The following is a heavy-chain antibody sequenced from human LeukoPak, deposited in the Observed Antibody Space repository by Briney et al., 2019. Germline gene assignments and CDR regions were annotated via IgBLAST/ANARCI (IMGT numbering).Heavy chain of an antibody. CDR1: GFTVSNNY. J-gene: IGHJ4*02. Sequence: GGSLRLSCAASGFTVSNNYMSWVRQAPGKGLEWVSVIYSSGNTYYAASVKGRFTISRDNSKNTLYLQMNSLRAEDTAVNYCARDGLDRGSREYYFDFWGQGTLVTVSS. CDR3: ARDGLDRGSREYYFDF. V-gene: IGHV3-53*01. D-gene: IGHD3/OR15-3a*01. CDR2: IYSSGNT.